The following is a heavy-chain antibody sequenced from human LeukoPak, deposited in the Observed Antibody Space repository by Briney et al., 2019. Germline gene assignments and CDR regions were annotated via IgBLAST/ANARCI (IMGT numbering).Heavy chain of an antibody. J-gene: IGHJ6*03. CDR1: GFTFSSYA. CDR2: ISYDGSNK. V-gene: IGHV3-30*04. Sequence: GGSLRLSCAASGFTFSSYAMHWVRQAPGKGLEWVAVISYDGSNKYYADSVKGRFTISRDNSKNTLYLQMNSLKTEDTAVYYCASSGLNYYYMAVWAKGTTVTV. CDR3: ASSGLNYYYMAV.